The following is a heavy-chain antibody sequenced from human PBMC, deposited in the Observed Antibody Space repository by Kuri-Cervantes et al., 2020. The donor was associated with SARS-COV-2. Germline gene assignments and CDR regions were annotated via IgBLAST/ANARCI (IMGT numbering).Heavy chain of an antibody. V-gene: IGHV3-43*02. CDR2: ISGDGGST. CDR3: ARVGRFRGNYFDY. Sequence: GESLKISCAASGFTFDDYAMHWVRQAPGKGLEWVSLISGDGGSTYYADSVKGRFTISRDNSKNSLYLQMNSLRAEDTAVYYCARVGRFRGNYFDYWGQGTLVTVSS. J-gene: IGHJ4*02. D-gene: IGHD3-10*01. CDR1: GFTFDDYA.